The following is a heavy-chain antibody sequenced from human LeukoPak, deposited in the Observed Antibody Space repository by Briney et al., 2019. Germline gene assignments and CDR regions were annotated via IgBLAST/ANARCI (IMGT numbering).Heavy chain of an antibody. CDR2: LSGSGGAT. CDR1: GLTFSSYA. D-gene: IGHD3-22*01. Sequence: GGSLRLSCAASGLTFSSYAMSWVRQAPGKGLEWVLILSGSGGATYYADSVNGRFTISRDNSKNTLYLQMNSLRAEDTAVYYCARDPGRYYDSSGDAFDIWGQGTMVTVSS. V-gene: IGHV3-23*01. CDR3: ARDPGRYYDSSGDAFDI. J-gene: IGHJ3*02.